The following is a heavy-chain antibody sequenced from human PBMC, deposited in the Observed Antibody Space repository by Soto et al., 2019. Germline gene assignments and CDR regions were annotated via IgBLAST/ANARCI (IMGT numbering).Heavy chain of an antibody. CDR1: GFTVSSNY. V-gene: IGHV3-66*01. Sequence: EVQLVESGGGLVQPGGSLRLSCAASGFTVSSNYMSWVRQAPGRGLEWVSVTYPGGTTHYADSVKGRFTISRDNSKNTMDLQMNSLRADDTAMYYCTREVRTSGSRDAVDIWGQGTVVTVSS. CDR3: TREVRTSGSRDAVDI. J-gene: IGHJ3*02. D-gene: IGHD1-26*01. CDR2: TYPGGTT.